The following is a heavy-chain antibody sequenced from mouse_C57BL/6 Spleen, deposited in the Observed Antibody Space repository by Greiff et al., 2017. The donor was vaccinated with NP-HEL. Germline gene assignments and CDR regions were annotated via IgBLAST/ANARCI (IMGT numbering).Heavy chain of an antibody. CDR3: ARAILRAFDY. D-gene: IGHD1-1*01. J-gene: IGHJ2*01. V-gene: IGHV1-64*01. CDR1: GYTFTSYW. CDR2: IHPNSGST. Sequence: QVQLQQPGAELVKPGASVKLSCKASGYTFTSYWMHWVKQRPGQGLEWIGMIHPNSGSTNYNETFKSKATLTVDKSSSTAYMQLSSLTSEDSAVDYCARAILRAFDYWDQGTTLTVSS.